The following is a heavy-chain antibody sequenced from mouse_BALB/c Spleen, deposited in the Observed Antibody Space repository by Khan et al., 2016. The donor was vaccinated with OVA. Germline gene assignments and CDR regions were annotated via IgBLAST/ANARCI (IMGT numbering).Heavy chain of an antibody. J-gene: IGHJ2*01. CDR3: ARAIGDEAPLDY. D-gene: IGHD1-2*01. CDR1: GYTFTSYW. V-gene: IGHV1S41*01. Sequence: DLVKPGASVKLSCKASGYTFTSYWINWIKQRPGQGLEWIGRIAPGSGSIYYNEMFKDKATLTVDTSSSTAYIQLNSLSSEDSAVYYCARAIGDEAPLDYWGQGTTLTVSS. CDR2: IAPGSGSI.